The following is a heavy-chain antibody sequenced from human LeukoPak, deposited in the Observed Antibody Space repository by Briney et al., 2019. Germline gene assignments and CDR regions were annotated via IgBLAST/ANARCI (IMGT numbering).Heavy chain of an antibody. V-gene: IGHV4-59*08. D-gene: IGHD3-22*01. CDR2: IYYSGST. CDR1: GGSISSYY. CDR3: AIAHRPDYGSSGYYLDY. J-gene: IGHJ4*02. Sequence: SETLSLTCTVSGGSISSYYWSWIRQPPGKGLEWIGYIYYSGSTNYNPSLKSRVTISVDTSKNQFSLKLSSVTAADTAVYYCAIAHRPDYGSSGYYLDYWGQGTLVTVSS.